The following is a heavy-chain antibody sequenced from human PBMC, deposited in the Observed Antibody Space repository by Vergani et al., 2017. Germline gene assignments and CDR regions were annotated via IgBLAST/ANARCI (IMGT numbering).Heavy chain of an antibody. V-gene: IGHV4-34*01. CDR2: INHSGST. Sequence: QVQLQQWGAGLLKPSETLSLTCAVYGGSFSGYYWSWIRQPPGKGLEWIGEINHSGSTNYNPSLKSRVTISVDTSKNQFSLKLSSVTAADTAVYYCARHLSNWNVDWSNWFDPWGQGTLVTVSA. CDR3: ARHLSNWNVDWSNWFDP. J-gene: IGHJ5*02. CDR1: GGSFSGYY. D-gene: IGHD1-1*01.